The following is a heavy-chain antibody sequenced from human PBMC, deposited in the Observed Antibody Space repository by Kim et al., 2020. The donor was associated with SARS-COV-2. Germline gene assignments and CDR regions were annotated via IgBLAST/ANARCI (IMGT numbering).Heavy chain of an antibody. CDR3: ARDSQWLDYYYYGMDV. Sequence: SETLSLTCTVSGGSISSYYWSWIRQPPGKGLEWIGYIYYSGSTNYNPSLKSRVTISVDTSKNQFSLKLSSVTAADTAVYYCARDSQWLDYYYYGMDVWGQGTTVTVSS. D-gene: IGHD6-19*01. V-gene: IGHV4-59*13. CDR1: GGSISSYY. J-gene: IGHJ6*02. CDR2: IYYSGST.